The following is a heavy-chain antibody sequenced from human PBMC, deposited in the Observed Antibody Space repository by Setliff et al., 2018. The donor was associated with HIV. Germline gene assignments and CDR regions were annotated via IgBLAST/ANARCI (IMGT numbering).Heavy chain of an antibody. D-gene: IGHD6-13*01. CDR1: GGSISNYY. CDR2: IYTSGGV. V-gene: IGHV4-4*07. Sequence: SETLSLTCTVSGGSISNYYWSWIRQPAGKGLEWIGRIYTSGGVTYNPSLESRVTISVDTSKNQFSLKLTSVTAADTAVYYCARWRHSSTWYMGFDPWGRGILVTVSS. CDR3: ARWRHSSTWYMGFDP. J-gene: IGHJ5*02.